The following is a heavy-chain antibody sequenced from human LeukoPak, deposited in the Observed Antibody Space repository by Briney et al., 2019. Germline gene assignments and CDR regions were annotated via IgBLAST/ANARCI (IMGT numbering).Heavy chain of an antibody. Sequence: SETLSLTCTVSGGSISSSTYYWGWIRQPPGKGLEWIGSIYYSGTTYCNPSLKGRVTISVDTSKNQLSLKLSSVTAADTAVYYCARHPLHSNGRNFDYWGQGTLVTVSS. CDR1: GGSISSSTYY. CDR3: ARHPLHSNGRNFDY. J-gene: IGHJ4*02. V-gene: IGHV4-39*01. D-gene: IGHD6-19*01. CDR2: IYYSGTT.